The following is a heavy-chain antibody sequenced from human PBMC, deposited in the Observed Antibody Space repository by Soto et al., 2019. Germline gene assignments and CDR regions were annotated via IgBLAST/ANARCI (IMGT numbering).Heavy chain of an antibody. CDR2: INRSGST. J-gene: IGHJ4*02. Sequence: SETRSLTCAVYGGSFSGYFWSWIRQPPGKGLEWIGEINRSGSTNYNPSLKSRVTISIDTSKNQFSLKLSSVTAADTAVYYCARGGGYSGYLGGYWGQGTLVTVSS. D-gene: IGHD5-12*01. V-gene: IGHV4-34*01. CDR1: GGSFSGYF. CDR3: ARGGGYSGYLGGY.